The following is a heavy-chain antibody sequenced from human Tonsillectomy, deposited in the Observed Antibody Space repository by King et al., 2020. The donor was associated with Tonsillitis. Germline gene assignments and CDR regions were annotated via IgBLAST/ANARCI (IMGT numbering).Heavy chain of an antibody. CDR3: ARDPDNYAAFYFFDY. J-gene: IGHJ4*02. V-gene: IGHV3-30-3*01. CDR2: ISYDGASK. CDR1: GFPFSVYA. D-gene: IGHD4/OR15-4a*01. Sequence: VQLVESGGGVVQPGRSLRLSCAASGFPFSVYAMHWVRQAPGKGLEWVAGISYDGASKFYADSVKGRFTISRDNSKNRLYLQMNSLRPEDTAVYYCARDPDNYAAFYFFDYWGPGTMVSVSS.